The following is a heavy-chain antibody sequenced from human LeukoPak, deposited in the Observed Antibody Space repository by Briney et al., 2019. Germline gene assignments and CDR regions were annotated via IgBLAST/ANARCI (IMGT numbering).Heavy chain of an antibody. J-gene: IGHJ4*02. CDR2: INHSGGT. V-gene: IGHV4-34*01. Sequence: SETLSLTCGVSGGSLSTYSWTWIRQPPGKGLEWIGDINHSGGTYYNPSLKSRVTISVDTSKNQFSLRLSSVTAADTAVYYCTTIEYSSSIVYWGQGTLVTVSS. CDR1: GGSLSTYS. CDR3: TTIEYSSSIVY. D-gene: IGHD6-6*01.